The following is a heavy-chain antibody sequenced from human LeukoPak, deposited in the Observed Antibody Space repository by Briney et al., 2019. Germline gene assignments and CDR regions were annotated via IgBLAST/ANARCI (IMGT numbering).Heavy chain of an antibody. V-gene: IGHV4-34*01. J-gene: IGHJ6*03. CDR1: GESFSGYY. Sequence: SETLSLTCAVYGESFSGYYWTWVRQPPGKGLEWIGDINHSGRTTYNPSLKSRVIISVDTSKNLFSLNLTSVTAADTAVYYCTRPWQRRYYMDVWGKGTTVTVSS. CDR2: INHSGRT. CDR3: TRPWQRRYYMDV.